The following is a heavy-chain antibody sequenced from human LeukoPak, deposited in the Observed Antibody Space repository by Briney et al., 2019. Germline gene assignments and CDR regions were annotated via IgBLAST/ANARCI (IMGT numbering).Heavy chain of an antibody. CDR1: GFTFSTYW. D-gene: IGHD4-17*01. Sequence: GGSLRLSCAAAGFTFSTYWMHWVRQAPGKGLVWVSRIRGDGSTAIYADSVKGRFTISRDNSKNTLYLQTSSLRAEDTAVYYCARASTTVPNLLDYWGQGTLVTVSS. CDR3: ARASTTVPNLLDY. J-gene: IGHJ4*02. CDR2: IRGDGSTA. V-gene: IGHV3-74*01.